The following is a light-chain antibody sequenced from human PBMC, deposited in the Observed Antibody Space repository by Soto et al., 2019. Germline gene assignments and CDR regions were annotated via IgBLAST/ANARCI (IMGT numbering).Light chain of an antibody. CDR2: GAS. J-gene: IGKJ2*01. Sequence: EIVLTQSPDTLSLSPGERVTLSCWASQSVTSTSLAWYQQKPGQAPRLLIFGASNRATGIPDRFSGSGSGTDFTLTISRLEPEDFVVYYCQQYGSSPVTFGQGTKLEIK. V-gene: IGKV3-20*01. CDR1: QSVTSTS. CDR3: QQYGSSPVT.